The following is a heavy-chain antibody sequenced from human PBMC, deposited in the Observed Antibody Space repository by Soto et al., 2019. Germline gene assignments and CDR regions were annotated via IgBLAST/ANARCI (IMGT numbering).Heavy chain of an antibody. J-gene: IGHJ4*02. Sequence: GGSLRLSCAASGFTFSSYAMHWVRQAPGKGLEWVAVISYDGSNKYYADSVKGRFTISRDNSKNTLYLQMNSLRAEDTAVYYCASNKGGVAGTLFDDWAQGSLVTVSS. CDR1: GFTFSSYA. V-gene: IGHV3-30-3*01. CDR3: ASNKGGVAGTLFDD. D-gene: IGHD6-19*01. CDR2: ISYDGSNK.